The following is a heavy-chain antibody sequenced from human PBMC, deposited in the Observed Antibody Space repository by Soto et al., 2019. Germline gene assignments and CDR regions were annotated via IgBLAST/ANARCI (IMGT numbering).Heavy chain of an antibody. CDR1: GGSISSGAYY. CDR2: IYNSGST. CDR3: AREYSDFGDAFDI. V-gene: IGHV4-31*03. J-gene: IGHJ3*02. D-gene: IGHD5-12*01. Sequence: QVQLQESGPGLVKPSQTLSLTCTVSGGSISSGAYYWSWIRQHPGKGLEWIGFIYNSGSTYYNPSLKSRVTISVDTSKNQFSLKLGSVTAADTALYYCAREYSDFGDAFDIWGQGTMVTVSS.